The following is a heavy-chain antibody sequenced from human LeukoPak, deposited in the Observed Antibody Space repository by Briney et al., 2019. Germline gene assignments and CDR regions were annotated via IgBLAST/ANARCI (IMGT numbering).Heavy chain of an antibody. CDR1: GVTFSDYG. V-gene: IGHV3-23*01. J-gene: IGHJ4*02. CDR3: TRGLRIPSN. CDR2: ITGSGLNT. Sequence: GGSLRLSCAASGVTFSDYGMTWVRQPPGNGLEWVSCITGSGLNTYYVDPVKGRFIISRDNSKTTLYLQMNSLRVEDTAVYYCTRGLRIPSNWGQGILVTVSS. D-gene: IGHD2-21*01.